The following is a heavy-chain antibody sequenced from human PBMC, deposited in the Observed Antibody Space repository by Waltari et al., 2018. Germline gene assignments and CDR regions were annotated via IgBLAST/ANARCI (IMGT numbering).Heavy chain of an antibody. V-gene: IGHV1-69*01. CDR1: GGTFSSYA. Sequence: QVQLVQSGAEVKKPGSSVKVSCKASGGTFSSYAISWVRPAPGQGLEWMGGIIPIFGTANYAQKFQGRVTITADESTSTAYMELSSLRSEDTAVYYCARSGYCGGDCYLPPYWFDPWGQGTLVTVSS. D-gene: IGHD2-21*02. CDR2: IIPIFGTA. J-gene: IGHJ5*02. CDR3: ARSGYCGGDCYLPPYWFDP.